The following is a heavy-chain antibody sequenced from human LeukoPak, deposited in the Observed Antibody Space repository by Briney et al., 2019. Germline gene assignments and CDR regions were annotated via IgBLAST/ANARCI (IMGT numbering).Heavy chain of an antibody. J-gene: IGHJ4*02. CDR2: ISWNSGSI. D-gene: IGHD6-19*01. Sequence: GGSLRLSCAASGFTFDDYAMHWVRQAPGKGLEWVSGISWNSGSIGYADSVKGRFISRDNAKNSLYLQMNSLRAEDTALYYCAKDSGWYISSARGIDYWGQGTLVTVSS. CDR3: AKDSGWYISSARGIDY. V-gene: IGHV3-9*01. CDR1: GFTFDDYA.